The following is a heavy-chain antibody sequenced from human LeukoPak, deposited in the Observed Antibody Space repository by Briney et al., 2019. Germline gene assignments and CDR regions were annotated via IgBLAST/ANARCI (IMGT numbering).Heavy chain of an antibody. Sequence: GGSLRLSCAASGFTFSTYTMNWVRQAPGKGLEWLSYISSSGGIIDYADSVKGRFTISRDNAKNSLFLQMNSLTAEDTAIYYCVRDLMYYYLGYWGQGTMVTVSS. D-gene: IGHD2-8*01. CDR1: GFTFSTYT. J-gene: IGHJ4*02. V-gene: IGHV3-48*04. CDR3: VRDLMYYYLGY. CDR2: ISSSGGII.